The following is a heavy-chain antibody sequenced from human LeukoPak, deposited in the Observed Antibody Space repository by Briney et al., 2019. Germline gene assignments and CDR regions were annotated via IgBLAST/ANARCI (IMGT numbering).Heavy chain of an antibody. CDR1: GYTFSSYG. CDR3: ARGSFALFGVVMVRGVILPNFDY. CDR2: ISAYNGNT. V-gene: IGHV1-18*01. D-gene: IGHD3-10*01. J-gene: IGHJ4*02. Sequence: VASVKVSCKASGYTFSSYGINWVRQAPGQGLEWMGWISAYNGNTNYAQKLQGRVTMTTDTSTSTAYMELRSLRSDDTAVYYCARGSFALFGVVMVRGVILPNFDYWGQGTLVTVSS.